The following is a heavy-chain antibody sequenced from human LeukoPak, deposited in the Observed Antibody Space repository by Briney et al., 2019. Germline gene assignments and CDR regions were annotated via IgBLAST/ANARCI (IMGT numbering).Heavy chain of an antibody. J-gene: IGHJ4*02. CDR3: ARAASNYYDSSGYTTYFDY. Sequence: SQTLSLTCAVSGGSISSGGYSWSWIRQPPGKGLEWIGYIYHSGSTYYNPSLKSRVTISVDRSKNQFSLKLSSMTAADTAVYYCARAASNYYDSSGYTTYFDYWGQGTLVTVSS. CDR1: GGSISSGGYS. D-gene: IGHD3-22*01. V-gene: IGHV4-30-2*01. CDR2: IYHSGST.